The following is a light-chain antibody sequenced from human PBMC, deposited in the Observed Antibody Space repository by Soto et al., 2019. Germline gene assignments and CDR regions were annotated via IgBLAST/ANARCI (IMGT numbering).Light chain of an antibody. J-gene: IGKJ1*01. V-gene: IGKV3-15*01. CDR3: QQYNNWPPWT. CDR1: QSVSSN. CDR2: GAS. Sequence: IVMTQSPATLSVSPGERATLSCRASQSVSSNLAWYQQKPGQAPRLLIYGASTRATGIPARFSGSGSGTELTLTISSLQSEDFAVYYCQQYNNWPPWTFGQGNKVDIK.